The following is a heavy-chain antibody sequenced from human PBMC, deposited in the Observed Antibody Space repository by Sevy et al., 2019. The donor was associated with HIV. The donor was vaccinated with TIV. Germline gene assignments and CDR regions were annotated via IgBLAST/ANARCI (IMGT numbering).Heavy chain of an antibody. CDR1: GFTFSSYA. J-gene: IGHJ4*02. CDR3: ARGPGRWLRQPYFDY. D-gene: IGHD5-12*01. CDR2: ISYDGSNK. Sequence: GGSLRLSCAASGFTFSSYAMHWVRQAPGKGLEWVAVISYDGSNKYYADSVKGRFTISRDNSKNTLYLQMNSLRAEDTAVYYCARGPGRWLRQPYFDYWGQRTLVTVSS. V-gene: IGHV3-30-3*01.